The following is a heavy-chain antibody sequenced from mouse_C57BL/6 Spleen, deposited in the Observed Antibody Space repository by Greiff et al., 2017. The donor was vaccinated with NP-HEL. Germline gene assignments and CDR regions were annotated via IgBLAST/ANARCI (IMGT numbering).Heavy chain of an antibody. D-gene: IGHD3-2*02. J-gene: IGHJ4*01. CDR3: ARGQLRRDAMDY. CDR1: GYTFTSYW. CDR2: IDPSDSYT. Sequence: QVQLQQPGAELVRPGTSVKLSCKASGYTFTSYWMHWVKQRPGQGLEWIGVIDPSDSYTNYNQKFKGKATLTVDTSSSTAYMQLSSLTSEDSAVYYCARGQLRRDAMDYWGQGTSVTVSS. V-gene: IGHV1-59*01.